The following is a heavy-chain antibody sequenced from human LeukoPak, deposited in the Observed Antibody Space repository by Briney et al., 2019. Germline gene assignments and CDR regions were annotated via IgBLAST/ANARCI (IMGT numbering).Heavy chain of an antibody. CDR2: INPNSGGT. V-gene: IGHV1-2*02. J-gene: IGHJ3*02. Sequence: ASVKVSCKASGYTFTGYYMQWVRQAPGQGLEWMGWINPNSGGTNYAQKFHGRVTMTRDTSISTAYMALTRLSSDDTAVYYCASTYYCGGDCYYDAFDIWGQGTMVTVSS. D-gene: IGHD2-21*02. CDR1: GYTFTGYY. CDR3: ASTYYCGGDCYYDAFDI.